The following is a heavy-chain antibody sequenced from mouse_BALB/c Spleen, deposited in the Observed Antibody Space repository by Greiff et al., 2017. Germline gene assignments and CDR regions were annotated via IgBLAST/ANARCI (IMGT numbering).Heavy chain of an antibody. CDR1: GFTFSSFG. CDR2: ISSGSSTI. J-gene: IGHJ4*01. Sequence: EVMLVESGGGLVQPGGSRKLSCAASGFTFSSFGMHWVRQSPEKGLEWFAYISSGSSTIYYADTVKGRFTISRDNPKNTLFLQMTSLRSEDTAMYYCARGAMDYWGQGTSVTVSS. V-gene: IGHV5-17*02. CDR3: ARGAMDY.